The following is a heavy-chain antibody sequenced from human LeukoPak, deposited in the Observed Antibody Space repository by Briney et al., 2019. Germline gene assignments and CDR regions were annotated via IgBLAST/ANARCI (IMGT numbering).Heavy chain of an antibody. V-gene: IGHV3-43*02. D-gene: IGHD6-19*01. CDR1: GFTFEHYA. J-gene: IGHJ4*02. CDR3: AKDISSSGEDY. CDR2: ISGNGGST. Sequence: GGSLRLSCAASGFTFEHYAMHWVRQAPGKGLGWVSLISGNGGSTYYADSVKGRFTISRDNNINSLYLQMNSLRAEDTALYYCAKDISSSGEDYWGQGTLVTVSS.